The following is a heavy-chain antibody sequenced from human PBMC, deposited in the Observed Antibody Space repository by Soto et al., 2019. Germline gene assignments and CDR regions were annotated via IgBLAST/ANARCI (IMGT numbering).Heavy chain of an antibody. CDR2: IRSKANSYAT. J-gene: IGHJ6*02. CDR1: GFTFSGSA. Sequence: PGGSLRLSCAASGFTFSGSAMHWVRQASGKGLEWVGRIRSKANSYATAYAASVKGRFTISRDDSKNTAYLQMNSLKTEDTAVYYCTRLVTTVRYYGMDVWGQGTTVTVSS. D-gene: IGHD4-4*01. V-gene: IGHV3-73*01. CDR3: TRLVTTVRYYGMDV.